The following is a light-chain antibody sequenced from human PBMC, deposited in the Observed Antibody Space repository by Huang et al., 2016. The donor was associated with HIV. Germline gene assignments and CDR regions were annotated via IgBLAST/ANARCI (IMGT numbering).Light chain of an antibody. V-gene: IGKV3-20*01. CDR3: QQYASSQLT. CDR2: GAS. Sequence: EIVLTQSPGTLSLSPGERATLSCRASQSVSSGYLAWYQQRPGQAPRLLIYGASSRATGIPDRFSGSGSGTDFTLTISRLEPEDFTVYYCQQYASSQLTFGGGTKVEIK. CDR1: QSVSSGY. J-gene: IGKJ4*01.